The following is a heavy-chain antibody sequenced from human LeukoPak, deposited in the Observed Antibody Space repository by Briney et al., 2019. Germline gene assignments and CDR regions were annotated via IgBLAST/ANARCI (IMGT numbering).Heavy chain of an antibody. CDR2: VSGSGGST. CDR3: AKDSSGSYYNNWFDP. CDR1: GFTFSSYA. Sequence: PGGSLRLSCAASGFTFSSYAMSWVRQAPGKGPEWVSAVSGSGGSTYYADSMKGRFTISRDNSKNTLYLQMNSLRAEDTAVYYCAKDSSGSYYNNWFDPWGQGTLVTVSS. J-gene: IGHJ5*02. D-gene: IGHD1-26*01. V-gene: IGHV3-23*01.